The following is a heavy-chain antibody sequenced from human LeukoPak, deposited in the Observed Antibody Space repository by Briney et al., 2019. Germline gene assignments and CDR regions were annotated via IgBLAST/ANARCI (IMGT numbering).Heavy chain of an antibody. V-gene: IGHV4-39*07. J-gene: IGHJ5*02. CDR2: IHYSGST. CDR1: GGSISSSSYY. D-gene: IGHD2-2*02. CDR3: ARVFGYCSSTSCYTGSGINWFDP. Sequence: SETLSLTCTVSGGSISSSSYYWGWIRQPPGKGLEWIGSIHYSGSTYCNPSLKSRVTISIDTSKNQFSLKLSSVTAADTAVYYCARVFGYCSSTSCYTGSGINWFDPWGQGTLVTVSS.